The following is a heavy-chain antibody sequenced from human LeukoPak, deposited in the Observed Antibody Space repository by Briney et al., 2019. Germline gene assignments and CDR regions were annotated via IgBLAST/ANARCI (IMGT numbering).Heavy chain of an antibody. CDR1: GFTFSDYA. CDR3: ASETTR. D-gene: IGHD1-1*01. V-gene: IGHV3-23*01. CDR2: ISGSGGSI. J-gene: IGHJ4*02. Sequence: GGSLRLSCTASGFTFSDYAMSWVRQAPGKGLEWVSGISGSGGSIRYADSVKGRFIISRDNSKNTLYLQMNSLRAEDTAVYYCASETTRWGQGTLVTVSS.